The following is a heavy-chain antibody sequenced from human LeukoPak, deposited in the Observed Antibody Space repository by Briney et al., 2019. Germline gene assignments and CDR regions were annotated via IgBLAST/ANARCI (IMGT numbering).Heavy chain of an antibody. D-gene: IGHD2-15*01. CDR3: ATLGYCSGGSCYSTYYFDY. V-gene: IGHV4-38-2*02. Sequence: SETLSLTCTVSGYSISSGYYWGWIRQPPGKGLEWIGSIYHGGSTYYNPSLKSRVTISVDTSKNQFSLKLSSVTAADTAVYYCATLGYCSGGSCYSTYYFDYWGQGTLVTVSS. J-gene: IGHJ4*02. CDR2: IYHGGST. CDR1: GYSISSGYY.